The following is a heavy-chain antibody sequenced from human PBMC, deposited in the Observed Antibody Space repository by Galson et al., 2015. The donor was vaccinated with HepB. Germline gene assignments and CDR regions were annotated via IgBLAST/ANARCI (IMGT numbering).Heavy chain of an antibody. V-gene: IGHV3-23*01. CDR1: GFTFSSYA. Sequence: SLRLSCAASGFTFSSYAMTWVRQAPGKGLEWVSGVSGSGDSTSSDDSVKGRFTISRDNSQNTLYLQMNSLRAEDTALYYCAKLDYTGWSYYYYHAMDVWGQGTTVTVSS. D-gene: IGHD6-19*01. J-gene: IGHJ6*02. CDR2: VSGSGDST. CDR3: AKLDYTGWSYYYYHAMDV.